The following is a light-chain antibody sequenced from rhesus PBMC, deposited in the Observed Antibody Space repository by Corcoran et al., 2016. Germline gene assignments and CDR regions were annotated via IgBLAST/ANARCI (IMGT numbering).Light chain of an antibody. CDR1: QSLLHTDGRTY. Sequence: DIVMTQTPPSLPVTPGEPASISCRSSQSLLHTDGRTYLYWYLQKPGQPPRLLSFRVSHRFSGVPDRFSGGGSGTDFTLKISRVKAEDVGVYYCMQAFQTPYSFGQGTKVEIK. V-gene: IGKV2-73*01. CDR3: MQAFQTPYS. J-gene: IGKJ2*01. CDR2: RVS.